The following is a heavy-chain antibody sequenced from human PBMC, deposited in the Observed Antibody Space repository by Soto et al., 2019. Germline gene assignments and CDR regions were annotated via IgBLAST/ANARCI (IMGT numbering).Heavy chain of an antibody. CDR2: INHSGST. CDR1: GGSFSGYY. CDR3: ARGFYYGSGSYYYYYYGMDV. Sequence: SETLSLTCAVYGGSFSGYYWSWIRQPPGKGLEWIGEINHSGSTNYNPSLKSRATISVDTSKNQFSLKLSSVTAADTAVYYCARGFYYGSGSYYYYYYGMDVWGQGTTVTVSS. J-gene: IGHJ6*02. D-gene: IGHD3-10*01. V-gene: IGHV4-34*01.